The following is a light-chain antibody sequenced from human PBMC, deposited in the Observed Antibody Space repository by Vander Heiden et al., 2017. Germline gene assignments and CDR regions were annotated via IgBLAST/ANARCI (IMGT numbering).Light chain of an antibody. V-gene: IGLV2-23*02. J-gene: IGLJ1*01. CDR3: YSYVGSSTYV. CDR1: SSDVGGYNL. CDR2: EVN. Sequence: QSALTQPAPASGSPGQSITISCTGTSSDVGGYNLVSWYQQHPGKAPKLMIYEVNKRPSGFSNRVSGSKSGNTASLTISGLQAEDEADYYCYSYVGSSTYVFGTGTKVTVL.